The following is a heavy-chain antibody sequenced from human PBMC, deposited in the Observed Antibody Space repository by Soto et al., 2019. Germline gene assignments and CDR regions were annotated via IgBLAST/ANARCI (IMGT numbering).Heavy chain of an antibody. CDR1: GYTFTSYG. V-gene: IGHV1-18*04. Sequence: ASVKVSCKASGYTFTSYGISWVRQAPGQGLEWMGWISAYNGNTNYAQKLQGRVTMTTDTSTSTAYMELRSLRSDDTAVYYCARGGITMVRGVMDYYYYGMDVWGQGTTVTVS. D-gene: IGHD3-10*01. CDR3: ARGGITMVRGVMDYYYYGMDV. J-gene: IGHJ6*02. CDR2: ISAYNGNT.